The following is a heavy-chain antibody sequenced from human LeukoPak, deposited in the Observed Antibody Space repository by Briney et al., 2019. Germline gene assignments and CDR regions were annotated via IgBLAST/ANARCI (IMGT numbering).Heavy chain of an antibody. J-gene: IGHJ4*02. CDR1: GFTFGDYA. V-gene: IGHV3-23*01. CDR2: IDNTAGRT. CDR3: AKDPLGVDETDY. Sequence: GGSLRLSCTASGFTFGDYAMSWVRQAPGKGLEWVATIDNTAGRTYYADSVKGRSTISRDNSKNILFLQLKSLRAEDTAVYYCAKDPLGVDETDYWGQGTLVTVSP. D-gene: IGHD3-16*01.